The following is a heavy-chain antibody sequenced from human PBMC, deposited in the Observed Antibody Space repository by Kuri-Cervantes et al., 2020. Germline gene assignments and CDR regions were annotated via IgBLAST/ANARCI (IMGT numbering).Heavy chain of an antibody. CDR2: IWYDGITK. Sequence: GESLKISCAASGFTFSDYGIHWVRQAPGKGLEWVAVIWYDGITKYYADSVKGRFTISRDNSKNTLYLQMNSLRAEDTAVYYCARRGVGASLHYYYYGMDVWGQGTTVTVSS. V-gene: IGHV3-33*01. J-gene: IGHJ6*02. CDR3: ARRGVGASLHYYYYGMDV. CDR1: GFTFSDYG. D-gene: IGHD2-15*01.